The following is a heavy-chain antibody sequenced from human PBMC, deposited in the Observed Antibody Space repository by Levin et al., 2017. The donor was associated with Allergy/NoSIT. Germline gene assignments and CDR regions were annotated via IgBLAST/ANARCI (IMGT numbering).Heavy chain of an antibody. D-gene: IGHD6-13*01. Sequence: LSLTCAASGFTFSSYGMHWVRQAPGKGLEWVAVIWYDGSNKYYADSVKGRFTISRDNSKNTLYLQMNSLRAEDTAVYYCARDQGYSSSWSGYWGQGTLVTVSS. CDR3: ARDQGYSSSWSGY. CDR1: GFTFSSYG. J-gene: IGHJ4*02. V-gene: IGHV3-33*01. CDR2: IWYDGSNK.